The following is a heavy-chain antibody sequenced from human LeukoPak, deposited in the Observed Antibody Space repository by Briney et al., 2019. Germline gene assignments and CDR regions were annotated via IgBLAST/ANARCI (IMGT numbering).Heavy chain of an antibody. V-gene: IGHV3-21*01. D-gene: IGHD3-9*01. CDR3: ARTYYDILTGYNPYFDY. Sequence: GGSLRLSCAASGFTFSSYEMNWVRQAPGKGLEWVSSITAISTAIYSADSVKGRFTISRDNSKNFLYLQMNSLRAEDTAVYYCARTYYDILTGYNPYFDYWGQGILVTVSS. CDR2: ITAISTAI. J-gene: IGHJ4*02. CDR1: GFTFSSYE.